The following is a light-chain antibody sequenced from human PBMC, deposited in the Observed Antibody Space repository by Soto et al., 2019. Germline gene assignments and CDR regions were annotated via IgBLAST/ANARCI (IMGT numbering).Light chain of an antibody. V-gene: IGKV1-5*01. CDR2: DAS. CDR1: QSISSY. Sequence: DIQMTQSPCSLSASVGDRVTITCRASQSISSYLNWYQQKPGKAPKLLIYDASSLESGVPSRFSGSGSGTEFTLTISSLQPDDFATYYCQQYNSPKWTFGQGTKVDIK. J-gene: IGKJ1*01. CDR3: QQYNSPKWT.